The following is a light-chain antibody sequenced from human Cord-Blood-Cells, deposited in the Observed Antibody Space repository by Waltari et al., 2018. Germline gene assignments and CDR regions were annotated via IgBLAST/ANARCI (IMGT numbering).Light chain of an antibody. CDR3: QQSYSTPPFT. CDR1: QSISSY. V-gene: IGKV1-39*01. J-gene: IGKJ3*01. Sequence: DIQMTQSQSSLSASVRDRVTITCRASQSISSYLNWYQQKPGKAPKLLIYAASSLQSGVPSRFSGSGSGTDFTLTISSLQPEDFATYYCQQSYSTPPFTFGPGTKVDIK. CDR2: AAS.